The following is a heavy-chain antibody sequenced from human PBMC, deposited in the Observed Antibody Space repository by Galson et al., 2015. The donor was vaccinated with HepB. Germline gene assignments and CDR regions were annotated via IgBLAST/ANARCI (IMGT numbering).Heavy chain of an antibody. CDR3: AKDRLARGIKWELLVSLYFDY. CDR1: GFTFSSYA. J-gene: IGHJ4*02. Sequence: SLRLSCAASGFTFSSYAMSWVRQAPGKGLEWVSAISGSGGSTYYADSVKGRFTISRDNSKNTLYLQMNSLRAEDTAVYYCAKDRLARGIKWELLVSLYFDYWGQGTLVTVSS. V-gene: IGHV3-23*01. D-gene: IGHD1-26*01. CDR2: ISGSGGST.